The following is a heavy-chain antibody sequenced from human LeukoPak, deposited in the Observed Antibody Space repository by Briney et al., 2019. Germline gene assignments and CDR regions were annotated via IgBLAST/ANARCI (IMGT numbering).Heavy chain of an antibody. D-gene: IGHD3-10*01. CDR2: IYHSGST. V-gene: IGHV4-4*02. Sequence: SETLSLTCAVSGGSISSSNWWSWVRQPPGKGLEWIGEIYHSGSTNYNPSLKSRVTISVDKSKNQFSLKLSSVTAADTAVYYCARGPIDSGSYYNGFWGQGTLVTVSS. CDR1: GGSISSSNW. CDR3: ARGPIDSGSYYNGF. J-gene: IGHJ4*02.